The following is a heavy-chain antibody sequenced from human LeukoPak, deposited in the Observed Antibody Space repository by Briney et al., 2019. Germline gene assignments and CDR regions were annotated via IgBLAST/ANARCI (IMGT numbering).Heavy chain of an antibody. J-gene: IGHJ4*02. Sequence: PSETLSLTCAVYGGSFSGYYWSWIRQPPGKGLEWIGEINHSGSTNYNPSLKSRVTISVDTSKNQFSLKLSSVTAADTAVYYCARGDSILYYDFWSGYFDYWGQGTLVTVSS. CDR2: INHSGST. CDR1: GGSFSGYY. CDR3: ARGDSILYYDFWSGYFDY. D-gene: IGHD3-3*01. V-gene: IGHV4-34*01.